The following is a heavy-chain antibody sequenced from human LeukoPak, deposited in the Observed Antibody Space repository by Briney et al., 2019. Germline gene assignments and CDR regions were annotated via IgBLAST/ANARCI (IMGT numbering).Heavy chain of an antibody. Sequence: ASVKDSCRASGYIFTNYGITWVRQAPGQGLEWMSWISANNGETNFAQTFQGRVTMMTDSSTSTAYMELRSLTSDDTAVYYCARASTRAAATGYDPWGQGSLVTVSS. CDR1: GYIFTNYG. CDR3: ARASTRAAATGYDP. V-gene: IGHV1-18*01. CDR2: ISANNGET. J-gene: IGHJ5*02. D-gene: IGHD6-13*01.